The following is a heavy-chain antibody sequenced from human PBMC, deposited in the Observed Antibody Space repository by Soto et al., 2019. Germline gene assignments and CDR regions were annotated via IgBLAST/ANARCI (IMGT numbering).Heavy chain of an antibody. Sequence: QITLKESGPTLVKPTQTLTLTCTFSGFSLSTSGVGVGWIRQPPGKALEWLALIYWDDNKYYSSSLRGRLTITKDNSKIQVALTLTHMVPVDTATYYCAQTCWHDISGPGIDYWGQGTLVTVSS. V-gene: IGHV2-5*02. CDR1: GFSLSTSGVG. J-gene: IGHJ4*02. D-gene: IGHD2-15*01. CDR3: AQTCWHDISGPGIDY. CDR2: IYWDDNK.